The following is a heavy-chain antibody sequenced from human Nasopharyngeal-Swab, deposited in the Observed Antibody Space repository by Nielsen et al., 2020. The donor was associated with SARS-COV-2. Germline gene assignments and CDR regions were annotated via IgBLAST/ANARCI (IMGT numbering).Heavy chain of an antibody. V-gene: IGHV1-24*01. CDR3: ATLAYDFWSGQTLIRGWFDP. CDR2: FDPEDGET. Sequence: ASVKVSCKVSGYTLTELSMHWVRQAPGKGLEWMGGFDPEDGETIYAQRFQGRVTMTEDTSTDTAYMELSSLRSEDTAVYYCATLAYDFWSGQTLIRGWFDPWGQGTLVTVSS. J-gene: IGHJ5*02. D-gene: IGHD3-3*01. CDR1: GYTLTELS.